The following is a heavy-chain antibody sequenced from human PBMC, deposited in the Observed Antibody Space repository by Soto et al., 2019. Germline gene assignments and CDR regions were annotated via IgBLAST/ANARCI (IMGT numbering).Heavy chain of an antibody. V-gene: IGHV3-33*01. CDR3: ARGTSILLWFGENYGMDV. Sequence: GGSLRLSCAASGFTFSSYGMHWVRQAPGKGLEWVAVIWYDGSNKYYADSVKGRFTISRDNSKNTLYLQMNSLRAEDTAVYYCARGTSILLWFGENYGMDVWGQGTTVTVSS. CDR2: IWYDGSNK. J-gene: IGHJ6*02. CDR1: GFTFSSYG. D-gene: IGHD3-10*01.